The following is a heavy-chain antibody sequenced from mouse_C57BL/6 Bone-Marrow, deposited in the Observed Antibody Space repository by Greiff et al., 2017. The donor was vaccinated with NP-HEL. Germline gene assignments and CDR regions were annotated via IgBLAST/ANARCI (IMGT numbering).Heavy chain of an antibody. CDR3: ARRIGSNYRYYAMDY. Sequence: QVQLQQPGAELVRPGSSVKLSCKASGYTFTSYWMDWVKQRPGQGLEWIGNIYPSDSETHYNQKFKDKATLTVDKSSSTAYMQLSSLTSEDSSVYYCARRIGSNYRYYAMDYWGQGTSVTVSS. D-gene: IGHD2-5*01. V-gene: IGHV1-61*01. CDR1: GYTFTSYW. CDR2: IYPSDSET. J-gene: IGHJ4*01.